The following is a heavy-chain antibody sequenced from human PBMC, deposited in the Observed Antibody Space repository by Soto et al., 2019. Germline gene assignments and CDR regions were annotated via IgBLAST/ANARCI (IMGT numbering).Heavy chain of an antibody. V-gene: IGHV3-15*01. CDR1: GFSFNYAW. D-gene: IGHD1-26*01. Sequence: GGSLRLSCVGSGFSFNYAWISWVRQAPGKGLEWVGRVKRKSDGGTREYGAPVKGRFFTSRDDSKNTAYLEMNSLRAEDTALYYCTTDLTVGVTAWGRGTLVTVSS. CDR2: VKRKSDGGTR. CDR3: TTDLTVGVTA. J-gene: IGHJ4*02.